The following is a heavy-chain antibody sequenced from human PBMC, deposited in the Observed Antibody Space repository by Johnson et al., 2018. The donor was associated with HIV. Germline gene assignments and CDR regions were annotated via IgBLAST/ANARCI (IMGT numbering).Heavy chain of an antibody. V-gene: IGHV3-20*04. CDR3: ARGIVLVVGATRGDGFDI. J-gene: IGHJ3*02. D-gene: IGHD2-15*01. CDR2: INWNGGST. CDR1: GFIFDDYG. Sequence: VESGGGVVRPGGSLRLSCEASGFIFDDYGMSWVRQAPGKGLEWVSGINWNGGSTGYADSVKGRFTISRDNAKNSLYLQMNSLRAEDTALYYCARGIVLVVGATRGDGFDIWGQGTMVTVSS.